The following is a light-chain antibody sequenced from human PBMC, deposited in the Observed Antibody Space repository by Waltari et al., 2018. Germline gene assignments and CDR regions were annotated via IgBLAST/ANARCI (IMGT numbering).Light chain of an antibody. CDR1: QSISSY. J-gene: IGKJ4*01. CDR2: AAS. CDR3: QQSYSTPLT. V-gene: IGKV1-39*01. Sequence: DIQMTQSTSSLSASVGDRVTITCRASQSISSYLNWYQQKPGKAPKLLISAASTLQSWVPSRFSGSGSGTDFSLTITSLQPEDFATYYCQQSYSTPLTFGGGTKVEIK.